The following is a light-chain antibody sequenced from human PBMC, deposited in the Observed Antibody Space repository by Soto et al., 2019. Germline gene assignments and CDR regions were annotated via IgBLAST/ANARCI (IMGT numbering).Light chain of an antibody. V-gene: IGLV2-23*01. CDR1: SSDVGSYDL. CDR2: EGT. CDR3: YAYAGERLYV. Sequence: QSALTQPASVSGSPGQSITISCTGTSSDVGSYDLVSWYQHHPGKVPKLMVYEGTKRPSGVSDRFSGSKSGNTASLTISGLEAEDEADYCCYAYAGERLYVFGTGTKLTVL. J-gene: IGLJ1*01.